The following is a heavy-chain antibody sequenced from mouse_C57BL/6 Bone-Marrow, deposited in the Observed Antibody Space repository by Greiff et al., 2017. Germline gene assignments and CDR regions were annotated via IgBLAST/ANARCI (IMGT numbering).Heavy chain of an antibody. Sequence: QVHVKQPGAELVMPGASVKLSCKASGYTFTSYWMHWVKQRPGQGLEWIGEIDPSDSYTNYNQKFKGKSTLTVDKSSSPAYMQLSSLTSEDSAVYYCAGVTTRYAMDYWGQGTSVTVSS. V-gene: IGHV1-69*01. CDR2: IDPSDSYT. J-gene: IGHJ4*01. CDR3: AGVTTRYAMDY. CDR1: GYTFTSYW. D-gene: IGHD2-2*01.